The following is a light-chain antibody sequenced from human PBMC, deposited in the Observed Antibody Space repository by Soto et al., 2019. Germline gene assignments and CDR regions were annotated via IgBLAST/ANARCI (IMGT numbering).Light chain of an antibody. J-gene: IGKJ4*01. CDR1: RSVSTN. V-gene: IGKV3-15*01. CDR2: GAS. Sequence: DIILTQSPAIVSVSPGERATLSCRASRSVSTNLAWYQHKHGQAPRLIIYGASTRVTDIPARFSGSGSGTDFTLTLNYLKSEDFGFYYCQQYDKILPPVTFGGGTKVEI. CDR3: QQYDKILPPVT.